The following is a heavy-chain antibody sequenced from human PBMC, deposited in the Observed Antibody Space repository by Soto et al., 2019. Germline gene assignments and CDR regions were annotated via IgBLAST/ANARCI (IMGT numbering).Heavy chain of an antibody. D-gene: IGHD3-3*01. V-gene: IGHV4-39*02. J-gene: IGHJ6*02. CDR3: ARDIRVTIFGVVTDGHGYYYYGMDV. Sequence: QLQLQESGPGLVKPSETLSLTCTVSGGSISSSSYYWGWIRQPPGKGLEWIGSIYYSGSTYYNPSLKSRVTISVDTSKNQFSLKLSSVTAADTAVYYCARDIRVTIFGVVTDGHGYYYYGMDVWGQGTTVTVSS. CDR2: IYYSGST. CDR1: GGSISSSSYY.